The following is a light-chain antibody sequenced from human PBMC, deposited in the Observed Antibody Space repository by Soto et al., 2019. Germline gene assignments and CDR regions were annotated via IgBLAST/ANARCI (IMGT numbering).Light chain of an antibody. V-gene: IGKV3-20*01. Sequence: EIVLTQSPGTLSLSPGERATLSCRASLSVRSNYLAWYQQKPGQAPRLLIYGASSRATGIPDRFSGTGSGTDFTLTISRLEPEDLAVYYCQQYGGSPYTFGQGTKLEIK. CDR1: LSVRSNY. J-gene: IGKJ2*01. CDR3: QQYGGSPYT. CDR2: GAS.